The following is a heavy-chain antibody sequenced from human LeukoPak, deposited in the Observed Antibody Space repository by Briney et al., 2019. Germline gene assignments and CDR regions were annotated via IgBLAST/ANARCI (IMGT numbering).Heavy chain of an antibody. Sequence: SQTLSLTCTVSGGSVGSGAYYWSWIRQPPGGGPECIGYIYHTGSTYYNPSLKSRVTISIDRSKNQFSLKLSSVTDADTAVYYCARGVGYDSSGYYYAPFDSWGQGNLVTVSS. CDR2: IYHTGST. J-gene: IGHJ4*02. CDR3: ARGVGYDSSGYYYAPFDS. V-gene: IGHV4-30-2*01. D-gene: IGHD3-22*01. CDR1: GGSVGSGAYY.